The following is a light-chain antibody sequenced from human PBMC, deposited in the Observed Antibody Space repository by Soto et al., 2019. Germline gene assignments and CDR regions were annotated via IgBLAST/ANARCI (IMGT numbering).Light chain of an antibody. J-gene: IGKJ1*01. Sequence: EIVLTQSPGTLSLSPGERATLSCRASQSVNSNYLAWYQQKPGQGPRLLMYGASSRATGLTDRFSGSGSGTDLALTISSLEPEDFSVYYCQQYDSSHQTCGQGHKVAIK. CDR1: QSVNSNY. CDR2: GAS. V-gene: IGKV3-20*01. CDR3: QQYDSSHQT.